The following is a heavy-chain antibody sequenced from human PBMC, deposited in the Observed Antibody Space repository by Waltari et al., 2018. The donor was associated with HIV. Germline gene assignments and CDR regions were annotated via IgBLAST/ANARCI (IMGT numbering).Heavy chain of an antibody. CDR3: ARTFRGNGFDY. CDR2: IYYSGST. V-gene: IGHV4-59*01. J-gene: IGHJ4*02. D-gene: IGHD3-16*01. CDR1: NGSISSYY. Sequence: QVQLQESGPGLVKPSETLSLSCTVSNGSISSYYWSWIRQPPGKGLEWIGYIYYSGSTSYNPSLKSRVTISVDTSKNQFSLNLSSVTAADTAVYYCARTFRGNGFDYWGQGTLVSVSS.